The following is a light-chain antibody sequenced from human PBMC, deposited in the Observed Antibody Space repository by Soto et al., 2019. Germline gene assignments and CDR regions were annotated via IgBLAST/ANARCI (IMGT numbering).Light chain of an antibody. CDR2: GTS. CDR3: QQYGSSPRT. V-gene: IGKV3-20*01. Sequence: EIVLTQSPGTLSLSPGERATLSCRASQSVATIYLAWYQQKPGQAPKLLMSGTSTRATGIPDRFSGSGSGTDFTLTINRLEPEDFAVYYCQQYGSSPRTFSQGTRV. J-gene: IGKJ1*01. CDR1: QSVATIY.